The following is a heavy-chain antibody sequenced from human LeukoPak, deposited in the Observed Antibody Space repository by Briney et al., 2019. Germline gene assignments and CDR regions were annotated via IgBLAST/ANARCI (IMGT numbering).Heavy chain of an antibody. CDR3: ARGRSGWYDAFDY. V-gene: IGHV4-34*01. CDR1: GGSFSGYY. CDR2: INHSGST. Sequence: SETLSLTCAVYGGSFSGYYWSWIRQPPGKGLEWIGEINHSGSTNYNPSLESRVTISVDTSKNQFSLKLSSVTAADTAVYYCARGRSGWYDAFDYWGQGTLVTVSS. D-gene: IGHD6-19*01. J-gene: IGHJ4*02.